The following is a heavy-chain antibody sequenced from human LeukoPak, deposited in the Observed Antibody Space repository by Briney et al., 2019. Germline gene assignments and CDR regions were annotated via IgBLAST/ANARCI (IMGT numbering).Heavy chain of an antibody. Sequence: ASVKVSCKASGYTFTSYAMNWVRQAPGQGLEWMGWINTNTGNPTYAQGFTGRFVFSLDTPVSTAYLQISSLKAEDTAVYYCARDDGYIAAAGTDYFDYWGQGTLVTVSS. J-gene: IGHJ4*02. CDR3: ARDDGYIAAAGTDYFDY. D-gene: IGHD6-13*01. CDR2: INTNTGNP. CDR1: GYTFTSYA. V-gene: IGHV7-4-1*02.